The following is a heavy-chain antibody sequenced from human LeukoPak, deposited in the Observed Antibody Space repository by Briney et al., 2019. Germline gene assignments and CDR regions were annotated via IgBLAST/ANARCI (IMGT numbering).Heavy chain of an antibody. J-gene: IGHJ5*02. D-gene: IGHD3-3*01. V-gene: IGHV1-2*02. CDR3: ARGADFYNWFDP. CDR1: GYTFTGYY. Sequence: ASVKVSCKASGYTFTGYYMHWVRQAPGHGLEWMGWINPNSGGTNYAQKFQGRVTMTRDTSISTAYMELSRLRSDDTAVYYCARGADFYNWFDPWGQGTLVTVSS. CDR2: INPNSGGT.